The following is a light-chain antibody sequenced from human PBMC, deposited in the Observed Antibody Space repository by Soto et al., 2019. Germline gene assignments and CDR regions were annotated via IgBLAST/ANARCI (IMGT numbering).Light chain of an antibody. CDR3: VSYTSGGTVV. CDR2: QVT. Sequence: QSALNQPASVSGSPGQSLTISCTGTNSDVGGYNYVSWYQQHPGKPPTLVIYQVTNRPSGVSDRFSGSKSDNTASLTISGLQAEDEADYYCVSYTSGGTVVFGGGTKVTVL. J-gene: IGLJ2*01. CDR1: NSDVGGYNY. V-gene: IGLV2-14*01.